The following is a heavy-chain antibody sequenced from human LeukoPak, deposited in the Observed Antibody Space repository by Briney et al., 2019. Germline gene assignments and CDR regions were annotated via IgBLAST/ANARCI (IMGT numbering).Heavy chain of an antibody. Sequence: GGSLRLSCAASGFTFDDYAMHWVRPAPGKGLEWVSLISWDGGSTYYADSVKGRFTISRDNSKTSLYLQMNSLRAEDTALYYCAKDYDSSGYDAFDIWGQGKMVTVSS. CDR2: ISWDGGST. V-gene: IGHV3-43D*03. CDR3: AKDYDSSGYDAFDI. J-gene: IGHJ3*02. D-gene: IGHD3-22*01. CDR1: GFTFDDYA.